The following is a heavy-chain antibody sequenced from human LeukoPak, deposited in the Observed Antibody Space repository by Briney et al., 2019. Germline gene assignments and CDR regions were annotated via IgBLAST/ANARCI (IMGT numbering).Heavy chain of an antibody. J-gene: IGHJ4*02. V-gene: IGHV3-23*01. D-gene: IGHD6-13*01. CDR1: GFTFSSYA. CDR2: ISGSGGST. CDR3: AKVLAAAGTLPPYYFDY. Sequence: GGSLRLSXAASGFTFSSYAMSWVRQAPGKGREWVSAISGSGGSTYHADSVTGRFTISRDNSKNTLYLQMNSRRAEDTAVYYCAKVLAAAGTLPPYYFDYWGQGTLVTVSS.